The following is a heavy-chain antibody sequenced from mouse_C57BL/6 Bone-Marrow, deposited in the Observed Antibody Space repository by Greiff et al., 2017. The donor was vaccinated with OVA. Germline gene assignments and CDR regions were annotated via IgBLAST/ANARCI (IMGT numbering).Heavy chain of an antibody. CDR3: ASYYDYLRFAY. CDR1: GYAFTNYL. CDR2: INPGSGGT. V-gene: IGHV1-54*01. D-gene: IGHD2-4*01. J-gene: IGHJ3*01. Sequence: QVQLQQSGAELVRPGTSVKVSCKASGYAFTNYLIEWVKQRPGQGLEWIGVINPGSGGTNYNEKFKGKATLTADKSSSTAYMQLSSLTSEDSAVYFCASYYDYLRFAYWGQGTLVTVSA.